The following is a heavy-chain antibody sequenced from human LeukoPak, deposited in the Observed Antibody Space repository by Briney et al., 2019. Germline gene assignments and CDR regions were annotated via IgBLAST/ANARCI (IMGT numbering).Heavy chain of an antibody. D-gene: IGHD3-10*01. CDR1: GFTFSSYS. V-gene: IGHV3-21*01. J-gene: IGHJ4*02. Sequence: GGSLRLSCAASGFTFSSYSMNWVCQAPGKGLEWVSSISSSSSYIYYADSVKGRFTISRDNAKNSLYLQMNSLRAEDTAVYYCARDPHYYGSGTYRMEDYWGQGTLVTVSS. CDR3: ARDPHYYGSGTYRMEDY. CDR2: ISSSSSYI.